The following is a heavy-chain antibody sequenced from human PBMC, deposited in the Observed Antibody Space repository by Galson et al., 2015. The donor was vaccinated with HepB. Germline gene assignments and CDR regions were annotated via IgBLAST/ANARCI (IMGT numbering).Heavy chain of an antibody. CDR2: IVTSDSAI. D-gene: IGHD6-13*01. V-gene: IGHV3-48*01. J-gene: IGHJ4*02. CDR3: ARASGYSTPFDY. Sequence: SLRLSCAAPGLTFSGYSMNWIRQAPGRGLEWVSHIVTSDSAIYYADSVKGRFTISRDDAKNSVYLQMNSLRAEDTAVYYCARASGYSTPFDYWGQGTLVTVSS. CDR1: GLTFSGYS.